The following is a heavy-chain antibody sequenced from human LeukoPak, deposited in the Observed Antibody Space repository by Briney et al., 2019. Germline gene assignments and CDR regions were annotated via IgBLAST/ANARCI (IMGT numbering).Heavy chain of an antibody. J-gene: IGHJ5*02. Sequence: SETLSLTCTVSGGSISSSSYYWGWIRQPPGKGLEWIGSIYYSGRTYYNPSLKSRVTISVDTSKNQFSLKLSSVTAADTAVYYCAGEFMVRGVIITGDNWFDPWGQGTLVTVSS. D-gene: IGHD3-10*01. CDR2: IYYSGRT. CDR3: AGEFMVRGVIITGDNWFDP. V-gene: IGHV4-39*01. CDR1: GGSISSSSYY.